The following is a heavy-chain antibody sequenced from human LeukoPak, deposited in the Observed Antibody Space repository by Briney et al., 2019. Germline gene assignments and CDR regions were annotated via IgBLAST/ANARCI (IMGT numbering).Heavy chain of an antibody. D-gene: IGHD3-10*01. CDR2: IHNSGTT. CDR3: ARRYYYNLGSFPFDF. Sequence: ASETLSLTCAVSGGPFSGYFWSWIRQSSGKGLEWIGEIHNSGTTNYNPSLNSRVTVSEDTSKNQFYLNLSSVTAADTAVYYCARRYYYNLGSFPFDFWGQGTLVTVSS. CDR1: GGPFSGYF. V-gene: IGHV4-34*01. J-gene: IGHJ4*02.